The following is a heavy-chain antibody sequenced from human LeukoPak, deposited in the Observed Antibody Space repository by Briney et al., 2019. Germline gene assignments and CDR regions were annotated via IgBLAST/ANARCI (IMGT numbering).Heavy chain of an antibody. CDR3: ARQPAKYYYDSSGYLTDELPGDY. J-gene: IGHJ4*02. V-gene: IGHV4-34*01. CDR1: GGSFSGYY. Sequence: SETLSLTCAVYGGSFSGYYWSWIRQPPGKGLEWIGEINHSGSTNYNPSLKSRVTISVDTSKNQFSLKLSSVTAADTAVYYCARQPAKYYYDSSGYLTDELPGDYWGQGTLVTVSS. D-gene: IGHD3-22*01. CDR2: INHSGST.